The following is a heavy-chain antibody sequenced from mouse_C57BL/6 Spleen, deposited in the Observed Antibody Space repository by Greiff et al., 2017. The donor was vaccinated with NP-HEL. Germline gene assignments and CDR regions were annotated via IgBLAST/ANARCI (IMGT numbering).Heavy chain of an antibody. V-gene: IGHV1-15*01. Sequence: VKLVESGAELVRPGASVTLSCKASGYTFTDYEMHWVKQTPVHGLEWIGAIDPETGGTAYNQKFKGKTILTADKSSSTAYMELRSLTSEDSAVYYCTRSGGNYVYFDYWGQGTTLTVSS. CDR3: TRSGGNYVYFDY. CDR1: GYTFTDYE. D-gene: IGHD2-1*01. J-gene: IGHJ2*01. CDR2: IDPETGGT.